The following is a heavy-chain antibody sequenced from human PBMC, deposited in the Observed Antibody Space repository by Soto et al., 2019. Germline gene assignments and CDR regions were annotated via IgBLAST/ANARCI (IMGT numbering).Heavy chain of an antibody. J-gene: IGHJ6*02. D-gene: IGHD6-13*01. Sequence: SETVSLTCAVYGGSFSGYYWSWIRQPPGKGLEWIGEINHSGSTNYNPSLKSRVTISVDTSKNQFSLKLSSVTAADTAVYYCARGKFDLAAAGSLYYYYYYGMDAWGQGTTVTVSS. CDR3: ARGKFDLAAAGSLYYYYYYGMDA. CDR2: INHSGST. CDR1: GGSFSGYY. V-gene: IGHV4-34*01.